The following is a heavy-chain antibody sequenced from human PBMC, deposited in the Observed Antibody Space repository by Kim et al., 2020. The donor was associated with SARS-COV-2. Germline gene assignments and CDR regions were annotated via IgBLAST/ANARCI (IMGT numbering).Heavy chain of an antibody. J-gene: IGHJ2*01. CDR2: LSDSGGDT. CDR1: GFTFSSFA. D-gene: IGHD6-13*01. Sequence: GGSLRLSCAASGFTFSSFAMTWVRQAPGKGLEWGSILSDSGGDTFYADSVKGRFTISRDNSKNTLYLQMNSLIAEDKAVYYCAKKGIPARGLLYFDLWGRSTLVTVSS. CDR3: AKKGIPARGLLYFDL. V-gene: IGHV3-23*01.